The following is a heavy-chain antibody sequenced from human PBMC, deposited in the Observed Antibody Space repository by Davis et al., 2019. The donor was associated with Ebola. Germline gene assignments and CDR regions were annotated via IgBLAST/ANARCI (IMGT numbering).Heavy chain of an antibody. J-gene: IGHJ5*02. CDR3: ARDATTVTTIWFDP. V-gene: IGHV1-18*03. CDR2: INVYNGHT. Sequence: AASVKVSCKTSGYTFSGYAISWVRQAPGHGLEWIGRINVYNGHTNYAQNFQGRVTVSTDTYTSIAYMELRSLRSDDMALYYWARDATTVTTIWFDPWGQGTLVTVSS. CDR1: GYTFSGYA. D-gene: IGHD4-17*01.